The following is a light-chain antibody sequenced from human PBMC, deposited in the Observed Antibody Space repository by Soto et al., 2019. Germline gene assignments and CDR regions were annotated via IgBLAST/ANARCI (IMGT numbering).Light chain of an antibody. Sequence: QMTQSPSSLSASVGEKIIITCRASRDVGSDVSWYQQKPGQAPKLLIYAASNLYTGVPSRFSGRRSGTEFTLTISSLQPEDFASYYCLQDYGDSWTFGQGTKVEIE. V-gene: IGKV1-6*01. CDR2: AAS. CDR1: RDVGSD. CDR3: LQDYGDSWT. J-gene: IGKJ1*01.